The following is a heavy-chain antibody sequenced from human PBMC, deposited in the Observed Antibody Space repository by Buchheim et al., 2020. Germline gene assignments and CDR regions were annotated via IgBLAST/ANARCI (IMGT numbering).Heavy chain of an antibody. CDR3: ARGHGSGSYYTSSDY. CDR1: GGSISSYY. CDR2: IYYSGST. Sequence: QVQLQESGPGLVKPSETLSLTCTVSGGSISSYYWSWIRQPPGKGLEWIGYIYYSGSTNYNPSLKSRVTISVDTSKNQFPLKLSSVTAADTAVYYCARGHGSGSYYTSSDYWGQGTL. J-gene: IGHJ4*02. D-gene: IGHD3-10*01. V-gene: IGHV4-59*01.